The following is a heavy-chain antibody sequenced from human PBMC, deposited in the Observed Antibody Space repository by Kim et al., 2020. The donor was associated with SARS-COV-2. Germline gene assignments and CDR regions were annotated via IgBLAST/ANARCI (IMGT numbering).Heavy chain of an antibody. CDR1: GGSFSGYY. CDR2: INHSGST. CDR3: ARGPFRTPVRGVRARGHFDY. D-gene: IGHD3-10*01. J-gene: IGHJ4*02. V-gene: IGHV4-34*01. Sequence: SETLSLTCAVYGGSFSGYYWSWIRQPPGKGLEWIGEINHSGSTNYNPSLKSRVTISVDTSKNQFSLKLSSVTAADTAVYYCARGPFRTPVRGVRARGHFDYWGQGTLVTVSS.